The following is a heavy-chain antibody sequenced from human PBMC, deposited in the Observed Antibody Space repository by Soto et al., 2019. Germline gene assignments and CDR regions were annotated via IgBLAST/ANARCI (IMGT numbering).Heavy chain of an antibody. CDR3: AKGKSSNFVSHAFDV. CDR1: GFNFNTYA. Sequence: GGSLRLSCAASGFNFNTYAMSWVRQAPGKGLEWVSGISGGGGSIHYVDSVKGRFTISRDNSKNTLYLQMNSLRGEDTAVYYCAKGKSSNFVSHAFDVWGQGTMVTVSS. V-gene: IGHV3-23*01. CDR2: ISGGGGSI. J-gene: IGHJ3*01. D-gene: IGHD7-27*01.